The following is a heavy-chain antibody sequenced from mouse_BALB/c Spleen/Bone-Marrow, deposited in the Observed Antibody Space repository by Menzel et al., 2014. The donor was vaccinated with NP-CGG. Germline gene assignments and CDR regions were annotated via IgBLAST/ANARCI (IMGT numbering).Heavy chain of an antibody. CDR2: IYPGNGDT. J-gene: IGHJ3*01. CDR3: AISDYYRYDWFAY. V-gene: IGHV1-12*01. D-gene: IGHD2-14*01. CDR1: GYIFTSYN. Sequence: QVQLQQSGAELVKPGASVKMSCKTSGYIFTSYNMHWVKQTPGQGLEWIGAIYPGNGDTSYNQKFKDKATLSAVKSYRTAFVQLSSLTSEDSAVYNCAISDYYRYDWFAYWGQGTLVTVSA.